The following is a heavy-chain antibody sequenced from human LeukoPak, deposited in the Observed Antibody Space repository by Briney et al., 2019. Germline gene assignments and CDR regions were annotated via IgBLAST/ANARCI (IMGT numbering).Heavy chain of an antibody. Sequence: SVKVSFKSSVCTFSSYAISWLRQAPGQGLEWMGRIIPILGIANYAQKFQGRVTITADKSTSTAYMELSSLRSEDTAVYYCASLYSSGWYAFDYWGQGTLVTVSS. J-gene: IGHJ4*02. CDR1: VCTFSSYA. D-gene: IGHD6-19*01. V-gene: IGHV1-69*04. CDR3: ASLYSSGWYAFDY. CDR2: IIPILGIA.